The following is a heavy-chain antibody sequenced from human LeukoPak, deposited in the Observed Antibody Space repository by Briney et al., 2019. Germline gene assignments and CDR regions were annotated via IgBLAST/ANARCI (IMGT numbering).Heavy chain of an antibody. D-gene: IGHD5-24*01. CDR3: ARGTRDGYNTPFDY. CDR1: GGTFSSYA. V-gene: IGHV1-69*05. Sequence: ASVKVSCKASGGTFSSYAISWVRQAPGQGLEWMGRIIPIFGTANYAQKFQGRVTITTDESTSTAYMELSSLRSEDTAVYYCARGTRDGYNTPFDYWGQGTLVTISS. CDR2: IIPIFGTA. J-gene: IGHJ4*02.